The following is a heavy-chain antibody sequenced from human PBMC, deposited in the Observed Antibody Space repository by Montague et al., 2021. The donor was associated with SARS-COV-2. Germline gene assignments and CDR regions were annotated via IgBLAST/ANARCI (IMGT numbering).Heavy chain of an antibody. Sequence: SLRLSCAASGFTFSNYDMNWVRQAPGKGPEWISYISTSAYTTSYAGSVKGRFTIPRDNGKNSLYLQMNSLRVEDTAVYYCTRGYRSIVGDGLDIWGQGAKVTVSS. J-gene: IGHJ3*02. CDR3: TRGYRSIVGDGLDI. CDR1: GFTFSNYD. D-gene: IGHD3-16*02. V-gene: IGHV3-48*03. CDR2: ISTSAYTT.